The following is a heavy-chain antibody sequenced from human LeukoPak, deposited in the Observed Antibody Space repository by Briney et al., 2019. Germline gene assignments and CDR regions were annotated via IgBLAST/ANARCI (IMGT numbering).Heavy chain of an antibody. CDR3: AKGMGRGSGWPFDY. Sequence: GGSLRLSCAASGFTFSSYAMNWVRQAPGKGLEWVSAISGSGGSTYYADSVKGRFTISRDNSKNTLYLQMNSLRAEDTAVYYCAKGMGRGSGWPFDYWGQGTLVTVSS. CDR2: ISGSGGST. D-gene: IGHD6-19*01. J-gene: IGHJ4*02. V-gene: IGHV3-23*01. CDR1: GFTFSSYA.